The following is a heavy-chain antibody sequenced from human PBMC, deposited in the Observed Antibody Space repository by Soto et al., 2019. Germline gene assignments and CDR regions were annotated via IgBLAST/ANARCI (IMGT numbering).Heavy chain of an antibody. Sequence: SDTLSLTCTVSGGSISSYYWSWIRQPPGKGLEWIGYIYYSGSTNYNPSLKSRVTISVDTSKNQFSLKLSSVTAADTAVYYCARVSGGAFDIWGQGTMVTVSS. CDR1: GGSISSYY. CDR2: IYYSGST. D-gene: IGHD1-26*01. CDR3: ARVSGGAFDI. V-gene: IGHV4-59*01. J-gene: IGHJ3*02.